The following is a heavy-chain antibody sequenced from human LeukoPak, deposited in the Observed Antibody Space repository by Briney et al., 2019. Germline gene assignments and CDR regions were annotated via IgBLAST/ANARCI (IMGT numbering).Heavy chain of an antibody. CDR1: GGSIGTYY. CDR3: ARHIGGGIEDMDV. V-gene: IGHV4-59*08. D-gene: IGHD3-16*02. Sequence: SETLSLTCTVSGGSIGTYYWSRIRQSPGKGLEWIGYIYVTGTRYNPYLQSRVTISVDRSRNQFFLKMSSVTAADTAVYYCARHIGGGIEDMDVWGKGTKVIVSS. CDR2: IYVTGT. J-gene: IGHJ6*03.